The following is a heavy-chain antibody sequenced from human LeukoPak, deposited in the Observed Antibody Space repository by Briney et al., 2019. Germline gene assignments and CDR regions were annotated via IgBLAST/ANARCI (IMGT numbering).Heavy chain of an antibody. J-gene: IGHJ4*02. CDR2: IWYDGSNK. Sequence: GRSLRLSCAASGFTFSSYGMHWVRQAPGKGLEWVAVIWYDGSNKYYADSVKGRFIISRDNSRNTLYLQMNSLRAEDTAVYYCARDAPYYYDSSGYYSPRPLDYWGQGTLVTVSS. D-gene: IGHD3-22*01. V-gene: IGHV3-33*01. CDR1: GFTFSSYG. CDR3: ARDAPYYYDSSGYYSPRPLDY.